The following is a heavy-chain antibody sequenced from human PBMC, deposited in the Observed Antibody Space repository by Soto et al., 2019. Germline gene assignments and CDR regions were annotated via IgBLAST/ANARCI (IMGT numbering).Heavy chain of an antibody. CDR1: GFTFSDYY. V-gene: IGHV3-11*05. D-gene: IGHD5-12*01. Sequence: GGSLRLSCAASGFTFSDYYMSWIRQAPGKGLEWVSYISSSSSYTNYADSVKGRFTISRDNAKNSLYLQMNSLRAEDTAVYYCARAFDSGGGYSGYDPLGFSDYWGQGTLVTVSS. J-gene: IGHJ4*02. CDR2: ISSSSSYT. CDR3: ARAFDSGGGYSGYDPLGFSDY.